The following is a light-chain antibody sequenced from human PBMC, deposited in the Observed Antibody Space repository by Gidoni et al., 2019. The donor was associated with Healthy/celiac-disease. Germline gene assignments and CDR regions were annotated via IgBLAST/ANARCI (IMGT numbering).Light chain of an antibody. Sequence: EIVLTQSPATLSLSPGERATLSCRASQSVSSYLAWYQQKPGQAPSILIYDASNRATGSPARFSGSGSGTDFTLTISSLEPEDFAVYYCQQRSNWPLTFGGGTKVESK. J-gene: IGKJ4*01. CDR2: DAS. CDR3: QQRSNWPLT. V-gene: IGKV3-11*01. CDR1: QSVSSY.